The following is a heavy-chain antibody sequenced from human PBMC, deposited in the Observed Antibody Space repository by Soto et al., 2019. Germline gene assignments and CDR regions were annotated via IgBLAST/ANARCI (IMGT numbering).Heavy chain of an antibody. Sequence: GRSLRLSCAASGFTFSDFWMSWFRQAPGKGLEWVGFIRSKAYGGTTEYAASVKGRFTISRDDSKSIAYLQMNSLKTDDTAVYYCTRGFYCSSTSCPSTPADYWGQGTLVTVSS. D-gene: IGHD2-2*01. CDR3: TRGFYCSSTSCPSTPADY. V-gene: IGHV3-49*03. CDR2: IRSKAYGGTT. CDR1: GFTFSDFW. J-gene: IGHJ4*02.